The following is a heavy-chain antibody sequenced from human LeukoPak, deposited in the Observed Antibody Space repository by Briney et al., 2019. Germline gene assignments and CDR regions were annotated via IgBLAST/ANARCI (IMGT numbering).Heavy chain of an antibody. CDR3: ARTLDSALDV. CDR1: GFPFSSYW. J-gene: IGHJ6*04. V-gene: IGHV3-48*01. D-gene: IGHD3/OR15-3a*01. Sequence: GGSLRLSCAASGFPFSSYWMHWVRQAPGKGLEWISYISSSGRTVYYAESVRGRFAISRDNARSSLYLQMAGLTAEDTAVYYCARTLDSALDVWGNGTTVTVSS. CDR2: ISSSGRTV.